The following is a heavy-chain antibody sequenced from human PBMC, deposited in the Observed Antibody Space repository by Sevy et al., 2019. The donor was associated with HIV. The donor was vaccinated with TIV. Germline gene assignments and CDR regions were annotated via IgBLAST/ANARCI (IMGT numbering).Heavy chain of an antibody. D-gene: IGHD3-10*01. J-gene: IGHJ5*02. CDR2: IYYTGST. V-gene: IGHV4-59*13. Sequence: SETLSLSCTVSGGSISVYYWSWIRQPPGKALEYIGDIYYTGSTNYNPSLKSRVTISVDTSKNQLSLKFSSVTAADTAVYDCARAPPVRRGDGSRNGFDAWGQGTLVTVSS. CDR1: GGSISVYY. CDR3: ARAPPVRRGDGSRNGFDA.